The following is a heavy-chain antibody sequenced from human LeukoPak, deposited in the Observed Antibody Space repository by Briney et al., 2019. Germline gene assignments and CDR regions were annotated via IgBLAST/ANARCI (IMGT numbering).Heavy chain of an antibody. J-gene: IGHJ4*02. V-gene: IGHV4-39*01. D-gene: IGHD6-13*01. Sequence: SETLSLTCTVSGGSISSGAYYWVWIRQPPGRGQGWDGSIYYSGSTYYNPSLKSRVTISVDTSKNQLSLQLSSVTAADTAVYYCARHRIAAAGYDYWGQGTLVTVSS. CDR1: GGSISSGAYY. CDR3: ARHRIAAAGYDY. CDR2: IYYSGST.